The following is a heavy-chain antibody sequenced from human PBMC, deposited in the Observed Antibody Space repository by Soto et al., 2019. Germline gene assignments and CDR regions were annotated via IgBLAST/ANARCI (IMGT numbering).Heavy chain of an antibody. Sequence: QTLSLTCAISGDSVSSNSAAWNWIRQSPSRGLEWLGRTYYRSKWYNDYAVSVKSRITINPDTSKNQFSLQLNSVTPEDTAVYYCARVIASRITIFGVVMTNWFDPWGQGTLVTVSS. J-gene: IGHJ5*02. CDR1: GDSVSSNSAA. D-gene: IGHD3-3*01. V-gene: IGHV6-1*01. CDR3: ARVIASRITIFGVVMTNWFDP. CDR2: TYYRSKWYN.